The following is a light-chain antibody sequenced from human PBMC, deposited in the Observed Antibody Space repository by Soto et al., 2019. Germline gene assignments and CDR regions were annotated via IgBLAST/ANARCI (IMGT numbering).Light chain of an antibody. V-gene: IGLV2-11*01. Sequence: QSALTQPRSVSGSPGQSVTISCTGTNSDVGGYNFVSWYQQLPGKAPKLMISAVSHRPSGVPDRFSGSKSGNTASLTISGIQADDEADYFCCSYTASDIWVFGGGTKLTVL. CDR2: AVS. CDR1: NSDVGGYNF. CDR3: CSYTASDIWV. J-gene: IGLJ3*02.